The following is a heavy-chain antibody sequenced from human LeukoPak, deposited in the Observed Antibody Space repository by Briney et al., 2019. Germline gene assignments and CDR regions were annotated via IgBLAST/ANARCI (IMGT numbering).Heavy chain of an antibody. D-gene: IGHD3-22*01. Sequence: GGSLRLSCAASGFTFDDYAMSWLRQAPGKGREGGGFIRSKAYGGTTEYAASVKGRFTISRDDSKSIAYLQMNSLKTEDTAVYYCTRDAGYYDSSGYYSWFDPWGQGTLVTVSS. V-gene: IGHV3-49*03. CDR3: TRDAGYYDSSGYYSWFDP. CDR2: IRSKAYGGTT. J-gene: IGHJ5*02. CDR1: GFTFDDYA.